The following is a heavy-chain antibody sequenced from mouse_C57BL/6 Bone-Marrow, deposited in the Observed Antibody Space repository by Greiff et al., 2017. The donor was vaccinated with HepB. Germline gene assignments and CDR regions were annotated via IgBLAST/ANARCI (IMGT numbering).Heavy chain of an antibody. CDR3: AGLTTVVAYYAMDY. V-gene: IGHV1-47*01. Sequence: QVQLQASGAELVQPGASVTMSCKASGYTFTTYPIECMKQNHGKSLDWIVNFHPYNDATKYNEKFKGKATLTVEKTSSTVYLELCRLTSDDSAVYYCAGLTTVVAYYAMDYWGQGTSVTVSS. D-gene: IGHD1-1*01. CDR2: FHPYNDAT. CDR1: GYTFTTYP. J-gene: IGHJ4*01.